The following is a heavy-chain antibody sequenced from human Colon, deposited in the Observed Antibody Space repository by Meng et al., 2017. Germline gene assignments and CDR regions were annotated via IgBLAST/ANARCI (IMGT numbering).Heavy chain of an antibody. CDR1: GFTFSSYS. CDR2: ISSSSS. Sequence: EVQLVESGGGLVKPGGSLRPSCAASGFTFSSYSMNWVRQAPGKGLEWVSSISSSSSYADSVKGRFTISRDNAKNSLYLQMNSLRAEDTAVYYCARGRVVVVASPSDYWGQGTLVTVSS. V-gene: IGHV3-21*01. D-gene: IGHD2-15*01. J-gene: IGHJ4*02. CDR3: ARGRVVVVASPSDY.